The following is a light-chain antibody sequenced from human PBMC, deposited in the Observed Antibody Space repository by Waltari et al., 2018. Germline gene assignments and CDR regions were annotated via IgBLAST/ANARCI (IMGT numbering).Light chain of an antibody. CDR2: WAS. V-gene: IGKV4-1*01. Sequence: DIVMTQSPESLAVSLGERATLPCKSSQSVLHSSNNKNYFARYQQQPRQPPKLLIYWASTRKSGVPDRFSGSGSWTDFTLPISSRQAEDVAVYYCQQLQSHLRPFGQGTKVEIK. CDR1: QSVLHSSNNKNY. J-gene: IGKJ1*01. CDR3: QQLQSHLRP.